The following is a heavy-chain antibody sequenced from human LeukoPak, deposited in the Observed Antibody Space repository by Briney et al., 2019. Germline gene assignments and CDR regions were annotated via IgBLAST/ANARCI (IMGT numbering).Heavy chain of an antibody. CDR2: ISAYNGNT. V-gene: IGHV1-18*01. Sequence: ASVKVSCKASGYTFTSYDINWVRQATGQGLEWMGWISAYNGNTNYAQKLQGRVTMTTDTSTSTAYMELRSLRSDDTAVYYCARDRDSSDPQYYYYGMDVWGQGTTVTVSS. D-gene: IGHD3-22*01. CDR3: ARDRDSSDPQYYYYGMDV. J-gene: IGHJ6*02. CDR1: GYTFTSYD.